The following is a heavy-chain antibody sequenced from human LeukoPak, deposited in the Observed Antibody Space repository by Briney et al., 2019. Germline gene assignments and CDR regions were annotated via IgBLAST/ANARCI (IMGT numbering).Heavy chain of an antibody. Sequence: ASVKVSCKASGYTFTDYFMHWVRQAPGQGLEWMGWINSNSGGTNYAQKFQGRVTITRDTSISTAYMELNRLRSDDTAVYYCARVYVKEYRYGLDYWGQGTLVTVSS. CDR1: GYTFTDYF. J-gene: IGHJ4*02. V-gene: IGHV1-2*02. CDR2: INSNSGGT. D-gene: IGHD5-18*01. CDR3: ARVYVKEYRYGLDY.